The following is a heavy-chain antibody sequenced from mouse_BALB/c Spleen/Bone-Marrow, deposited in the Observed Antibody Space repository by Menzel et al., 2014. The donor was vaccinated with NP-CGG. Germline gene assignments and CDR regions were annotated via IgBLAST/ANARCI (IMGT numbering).Heavy chain of an antibody. V-gene: IGHV1S137*01. Sequence: VQLQQSGAELVRPGVSVKISCKGSGYTFTDYAMHWVKQSHAKSLEWIGVISTYYGDASYNQKFKGKATMTADKSSSTAYMELARLTSEDSAIYYCARGHYYGSSYYAMDYWGQGTSVTVSS. J-gene: IGHJ4*01. CDR3: ARGHYYGSSYYAMDY. CDR2: ISTYYGDA. D-gene: IGHD1-1*01. CDR1: GYTFTDYA.